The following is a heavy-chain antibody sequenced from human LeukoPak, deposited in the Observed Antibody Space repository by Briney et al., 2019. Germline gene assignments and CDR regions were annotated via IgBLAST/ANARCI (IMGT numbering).Heavy chain of an antibody. Sequence: SGGSLRLSCAASGFTFSSYAMHWVRQAPGKGLEWVTFIGYEGSNKYYADSVKGRFTISRDNSNNTLHLQMKSLGPEDTAVYFCAKDLHPYSGNYYPFDYWGQGTLVTVSS. CDR1: GFTFSSYA. J-gene: IGHJ4*02. D-gene: IGHD1-26*01. V-gene: IGHV3-30*02. CDR2: IGYEGSNK. CDR3: AKDLHPYSGNYYPFDY.